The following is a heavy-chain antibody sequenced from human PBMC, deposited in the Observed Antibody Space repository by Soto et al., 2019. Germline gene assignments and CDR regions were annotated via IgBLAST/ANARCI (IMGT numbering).Heavy chain of an antibody. V-gene: IGHV3-33*01. CDR1: GFTFRSYG. Sequence: PWGSLRLSCVASGFTFRSYGMHCVRQAPDKGLEWVATVWFDGSNKYYADSVKGRFTISRDNSKNMLSLQMNSLRAEDTAMYYCATDHYYDASGYVPPDFWGQGTLVTSPQ. J-gene: IGHJ4*02. CDR3: ATDHYYDASGYVPPDF. D-gene: IGHD3-22*01. CDR2: VWFDGSNK.